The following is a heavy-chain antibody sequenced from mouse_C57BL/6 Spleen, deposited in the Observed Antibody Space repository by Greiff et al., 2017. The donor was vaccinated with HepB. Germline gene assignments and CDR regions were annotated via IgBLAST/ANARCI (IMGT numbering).Heavy chain of an antibody. Sequence: EVQLQESVAELVRPGASVKLSCTASGFNIKNTYMHWVKQRPEQGLEWIGRIDPANGNTKYAPKFQGKATIPADTSSNTAYLQLSSMTSEDTAIYYCARKYYGSSPYWYFDVWGTGTTVTVSS. CDR2: IDPANGNT. V-gene: IGHV14-3*01. CDR1: GFNIKNTY. J-gene: IGHJ1*03. CDR3: ARKYYGSSPYWYFDV. D-gene: IGHD1-1*01.